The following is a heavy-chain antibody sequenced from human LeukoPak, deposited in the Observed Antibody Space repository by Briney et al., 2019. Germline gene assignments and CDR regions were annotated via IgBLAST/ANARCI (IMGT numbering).Heavy chain of an antibody. CDR2: INHSGST. V-gene: IGHV4-34*01. D-gene: IGHD4-11*01. CDR1: GGSFSGYY. J-gene: IGHJ6*02. CDR3: ARSYSKVSRGYYYGMDV. Sequence: SQTLSLTCAVYGGSFSGYYWSWIRQPPGKGLEWIGEINHSGSTNYNPSLKSRVTISVDTSKNQFSLKLSSVTAADTAVYYCARSYSKVSRGYYYGMDVWGQGTTVTVSS.